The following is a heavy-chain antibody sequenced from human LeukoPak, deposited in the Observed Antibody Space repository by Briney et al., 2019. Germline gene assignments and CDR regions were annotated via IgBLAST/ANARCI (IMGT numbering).Heavy chain of an antibody. D-gene: IGHD5-18*01. Sequence: GGSLRLSCAASGFTFSSYSTNWVRQAPGKGLEWVSYISSSSNTIYDADSVKGRFTISRDNAKNSLYLQMNSLRAEDTAVYYCARERGYSYGYSDYWGQGTLVTVSS. CDR1: GFTFSSYS. CDR2: ISSSSNTI. V-gene: IGHV3-48*01. CDR3: ARERGYSYGYSDY. J-gene: IGHJ4*02.